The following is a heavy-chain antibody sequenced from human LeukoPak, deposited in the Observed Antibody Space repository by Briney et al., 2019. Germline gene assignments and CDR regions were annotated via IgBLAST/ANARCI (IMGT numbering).Heavy chain of an antibody. D-gene: IGHD2-21*01. Sequence: ASVKVSCKASGYTFSSFGISWVRQAPGQGLEWMGWINPNSGGTNYAQKFQGRVTMTRDTSISTAYMELSRLRSDDTAVYYCARGYCGGDCPSGESLWGQGTLVTVSS. V-gene: IGHV1-2*02. CDR3: ARGYCGGDCPSGESL. CDR2: INPNSGGT. CDR1: GYTFSSFG. J-gene: IGHJ4*02.